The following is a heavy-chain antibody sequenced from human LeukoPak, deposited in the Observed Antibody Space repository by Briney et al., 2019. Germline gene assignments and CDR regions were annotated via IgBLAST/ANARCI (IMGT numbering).Heavy chain of an antibody. V-gene: IGHV4-31*03. D-gene: IGHD5-18*01. Sequence: SETLSVTCTVSGGSISSGGYYWSWIRQHPGKGLEWIGYIYYSGSTYYNPSLKNRVTISVDTSKNQFSLKLSSVTAADTAVYYCAREGVDTAMAETDDAFDIWGQGTMVTVSS. CDR1: GGSISSGGYY. CDR3: AREGVDTAMAETDDAFDI. CDR2: IYYSGST. J-gene: IGHJ3*02.